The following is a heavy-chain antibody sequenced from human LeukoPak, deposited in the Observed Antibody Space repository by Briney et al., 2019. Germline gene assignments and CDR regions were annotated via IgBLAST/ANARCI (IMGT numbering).Heavy chain of an antibody. CDR2: TTYSENT. CDR3: ARGGFYGSGRSTDY. CDR1: DRSFRTYF. D-gene: IGHD3-10*01. J-gene: IGHJ4*02. Sequence: SETLSLTCAVYDRSFRTYFWTWIRQLPGKGLEWIGETTYSENTSYNPSLKSRVTISVDTSKNQLSLKLTSVTAADTGLYYCARGGFYGSGRSTDYWGQGTLVTVSS. V-gene: IGHV4-34*01.